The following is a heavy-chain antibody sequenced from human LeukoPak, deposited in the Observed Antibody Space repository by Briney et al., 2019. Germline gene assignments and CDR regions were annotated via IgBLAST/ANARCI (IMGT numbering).Heavy chain of an antibody. CDR2: ISAYNGNT. D-gene: IGHD2-2*02. V-gene: IGHV1-18*01. CDR3: ARGCSSTSCYTRGWDY. Sequence: GASVKVSCKASGVTFRNSAFSWVRQAPGQGLEWMGWISAYNGNTNYAQKLQGRVTMTTDTSTSTAYMELRSLRSDDTAVYYCARGCSSTSCYTRGWDYWGQGTLVTVSS. CDR1: GVTFRNSA. J-gene: IGHJ4*02.